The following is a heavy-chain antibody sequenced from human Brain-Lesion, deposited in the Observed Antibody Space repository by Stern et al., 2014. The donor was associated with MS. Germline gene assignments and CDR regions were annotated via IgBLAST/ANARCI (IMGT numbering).Heavy chain of an antibody. J-gene: IGHJ4*02. D-gene: IGHD3-10*01. Sequence: QVQLMQSGPGLVKPSETLSLTCTVSGGSISSSSYYWGWIRQPPGKGLEGIGSIYYRGSTYYNPSLKSRVTISMDTSKNHFSLRLSSVTAADTAVYFCAKLWLGELPESPFDYWGQGTLVTVSS. V-gene: IGHV4-39*01. CDR3: AKLWLGELPESPFDY. CDR2: IYYRGST. CDR1: GGSISSSSYY.